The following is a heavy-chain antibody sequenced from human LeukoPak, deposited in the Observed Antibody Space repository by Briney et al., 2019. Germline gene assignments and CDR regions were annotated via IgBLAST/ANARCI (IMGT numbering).Heavy chain of an antibody. V-gene: IGHV4-38-2*01. Sequence: SETLSLTCAVSGYSISSDYYWGWIRQPPGEGLEWIGTIYHSGSTYSNPSLSSRVTISVDTSKNQFSLRLSSVTAADTALYYCATRPYYYYHMDVWGKGTTVTVSS. CDR2: IYHSGST. CDR1: GYSISSDYY. D-gene: IGHD6-6*01. J-gene: IGHJ6*03. CDR3: ATRPYYYYHMDV.